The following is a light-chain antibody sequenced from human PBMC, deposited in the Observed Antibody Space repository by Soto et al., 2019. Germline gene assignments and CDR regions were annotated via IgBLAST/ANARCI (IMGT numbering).Light chain of an antibody. CDR3: SSYTSSSTRV. CDR2: EVS. Sequence: SEVSQPGSVCGSPGQSITFSCTGTSSDVGAYDFVSWYQQHPDKAPKLMIYEVSNRPSGVSNRFSGSKSVNTATLTISGLQAEDKADYYCSSYTSSSTRVFGTVTKVTVL. CDR1: SSDVGAYDF. J-gene: IGLJ1*01. V-gene: IGLV2-14*03.